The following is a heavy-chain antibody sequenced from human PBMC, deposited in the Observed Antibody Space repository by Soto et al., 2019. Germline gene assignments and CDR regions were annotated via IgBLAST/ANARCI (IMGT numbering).Heavy chain of an antibody. V-gene: IGHV4-34*01. CDR3: ARERFLEWLPGGGYYYYGMDV. CDR1: GGSFSGYY. Sequence: SETLSLTCAVYGGSFSGYYWSWIRQPPGKGLEWIGEINHSGSTNYNPSLKSRVTISVDTSKNQFSLKLSSVTAADTAMYYCARERFLEWLPGGGYYYYGMDVWGQGTTVTVSS. D-gene: IGHD3-3*01. CDR2: INHSGST. J-gene: IGHJ6*02.